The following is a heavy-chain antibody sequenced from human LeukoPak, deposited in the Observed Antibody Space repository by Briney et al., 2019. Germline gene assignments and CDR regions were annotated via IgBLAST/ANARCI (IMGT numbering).Heavy chain of an antibody. Sequence: PSETLSLTCAVYGGSFSGYYWSWIRQPPGKGLEWIGEINHSGSTNYNPSLKSRVTISVDTSKNQFSLKLSSVTAADTAVYYCARGYTYFDYWGQGTLVTVSS. CDR3: ARGYTYFDY. J-gene: IGHJ4*02. V-gene: IGHV4-34*01. D-gene: IGHD1-14*01. CDR2: INHSGST. CDR1: GGSFSGYY.